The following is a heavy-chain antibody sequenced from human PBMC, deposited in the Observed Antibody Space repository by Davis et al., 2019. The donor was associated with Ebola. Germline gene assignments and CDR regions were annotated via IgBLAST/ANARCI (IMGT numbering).Heavy chain of an antibody. CDR1: GFTFSSYA. CDR3: TSPYGVYEI. CDR2: IRSKANSYAT. D-gene: IGHD4-17*01. J-gene: IGHJ4*02. V-gene: IGHV3-73*01. Sequence: GESLKISCAASGFTFSSYAMSWVRQASGKGLEWVGRIRSKANSYATAYAASVKGRFTISRDDSKNTAYLQMNSLKTEDTAVYYCTSPYGVYEIWSQGTLVTVSS.